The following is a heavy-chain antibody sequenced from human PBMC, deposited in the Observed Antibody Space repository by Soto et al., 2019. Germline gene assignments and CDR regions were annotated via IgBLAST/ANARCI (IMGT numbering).Heavy chain of an antibody. J-gene: IGHJ4*02. Sequence: SETLSLTCTVSGAYMRNDYYYWSWVRQNPGKDLEWIGHMHHSGRTHYNPSLKSRVAISVDTSKNQFSLYLNSVTAADTAVYYCARWVEVSLDYFDSWGQGIPVTAPQ. CDR1: GAYMRNDYYY. D-gene: IGHD2-15*01. CDR3: ARWVEVSLDYFDS. CDR2: MHHSGRT. V-gene: IGHV4-31*03.